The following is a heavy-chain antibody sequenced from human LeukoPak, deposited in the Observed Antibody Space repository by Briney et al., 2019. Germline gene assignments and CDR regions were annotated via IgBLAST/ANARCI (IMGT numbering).Heavy chain of an antibody. V-gene: IGHV3-9*01. J-gene: IGHJ4*02. CDR1: RFTFDDYA. CDR3: ARPTTGTTGGDFDY. Sequence: GGSLRLSRAASRFTFDDYAMHWVRQAPGKGLEWVSGISWNSGSIGYADSVKGRFTISRDNAKNSLYLQVNSLRAEDTAVYYCARPTTGTTGGDFDYWGQGTLVTVSS. D-gene: IGHD1-1*01. CDR2: ISWNSGSI.